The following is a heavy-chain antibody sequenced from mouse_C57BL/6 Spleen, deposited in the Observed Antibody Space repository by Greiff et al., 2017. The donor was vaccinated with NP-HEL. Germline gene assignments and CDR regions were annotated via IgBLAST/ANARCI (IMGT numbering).Heavy chain of an antibody. Sequence: DVMLVESGGGLVKPGGSLKLSCAASGFTFSDYGMHWVRQAPEKGLEWVAYISSGSSTIYYADTVKGRFTISRDNAKNTLFLQMTSLRSEDTAMYYCARRTWKGYFDVWGTGTTVTVSS. CDR3: ARRTWKGYFDV. CDR1: GFTFSDYG. J-gene: IGHJ1*03. CDR2: ISSGSSTI. V-gene: IGHV5-17*01.